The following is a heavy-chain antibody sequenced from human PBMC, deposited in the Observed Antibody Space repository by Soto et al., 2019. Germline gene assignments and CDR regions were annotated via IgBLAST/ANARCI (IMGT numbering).Heavy chain of an antibody. CDR1: GGSISTTSYY. Sequence: SETLSLTCTVSGGSISTTSYYWGWIRRPPGKGLEWIGSISNSGSTYYKWSLKSRGTISVDTSKNQFSLKLSSVTAADTAVYYCARQSYYFYGVDVWGQGTTVTVSS. CDR3: ARQSYYFYGVDV. CDR2: ISNSGST. V-gene: IGHV4-39*01. J-gene: IGHJ6*02.